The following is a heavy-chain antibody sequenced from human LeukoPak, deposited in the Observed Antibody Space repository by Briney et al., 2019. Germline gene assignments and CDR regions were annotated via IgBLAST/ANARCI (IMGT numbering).Heavy chain of an antibody. V-gene: IGHV1-46*01. D-gene: IGHD3-10*01. Sequence: ASVKVSCKASGYTFTSYYMHWVRQAPGQGLEWMGIINPSGGSTSYAQKFQGRVTMTRDTSTSTVYMELSSLRSEDTAVYYCARDRLVRGVIITDAFDIWGQGTMVTVSS. CDR2: INPSGGST. CDR1: GYTFTSYY. J-gene: IGHJ3*02. CDR3: ARDRLVRGVIITDAFDI.